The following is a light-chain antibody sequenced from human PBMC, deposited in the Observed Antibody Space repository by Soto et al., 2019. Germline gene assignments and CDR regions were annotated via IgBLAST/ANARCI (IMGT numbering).Light chain of an antibody. CDR2: DAS. V-gene: IGKV3-11*01. Sequence: EIVLTQSPGTLSLSPGERATLSCRASQTFNNFLAWYQQKPGQAPRLLISDASTRASGIPARFSGSGSGTDFTLTISSLEPEDFGIYYCQLRSDWPPLLSFGGGTRVEIK. CDR1: QTFNNF. J-gene: IGKJ4*01. CDR3: QLRSDWPPLLS.